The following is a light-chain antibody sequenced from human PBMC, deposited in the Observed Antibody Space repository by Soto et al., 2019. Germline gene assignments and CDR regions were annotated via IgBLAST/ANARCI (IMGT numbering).Light chain of an antibody. J-gene: IGKJ1*01. V-gene: IGKV1-5*01. CDR2: DAS. Sequence: DIQMTQSPATLSASLGDRVTITCRASQSISGCFAWYQQKPGKAPKPLIYDASSLESGVPSRFSGSRSGTKFTLTIASLQPEDFEPYYCQQYETFSGTFGPGTKVDIK. CDR3: QQYETFSGT. CDR1: QSISGC.